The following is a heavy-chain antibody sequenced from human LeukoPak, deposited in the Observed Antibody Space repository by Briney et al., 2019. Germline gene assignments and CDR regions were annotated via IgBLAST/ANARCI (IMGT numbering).Heavy chain of an antibody. J-gene: IGHJ5*02. Sequence: ESGPTLVNPTQTLTLTCTLSGFSLTTSGVGVGWIRQPPGKALEWLALIYWDDDERLSPSLKSRLTITKDTSKNQVVLTMTNTDPVDTATYFCAHRRIDYYDSGGYYSNWFDPWGQGTLVTVSS. CDR2: IYWDDDE. V-gene: IGHV2-5*02. D-gene: IGHD3-22*01. CDR3: AHRRIDYYDSGGYYSNWFDP. CDR1: GFSLTTSGVG.